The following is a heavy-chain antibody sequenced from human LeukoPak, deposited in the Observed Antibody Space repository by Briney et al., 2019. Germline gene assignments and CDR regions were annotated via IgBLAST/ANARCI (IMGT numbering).Heavy chain of an antibody. CDR1: GGSMNNYY. D-gene: IGHD3-10*01. CDR3: ASSPYGLDFDY. V-gene: IGHV4-59*01. CDR2: ISDSGST. Sequence: SETLSLTCTVSGGSMNNYYWSWIRQAPGKGLEWIGYISDSGSTNYNPSLRSRVTISVDTSKNQFSLKLSSVTAADTALYYCASSPYGLDFDYWGQGTLVTVSS. J-gene: IGHJ4*02.